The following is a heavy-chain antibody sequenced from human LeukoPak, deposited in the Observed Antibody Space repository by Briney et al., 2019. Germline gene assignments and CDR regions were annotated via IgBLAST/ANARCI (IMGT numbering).Heavy chain of an antibody. J-gene: IGHJ5*02. CDR2: ISSSGDNT. CDR3: AKAQYCGSSSCYTWSGP. CDR1: GFTFSSDA. Sequence: GGSLRLSCAASGFTFSSDAMSWVRQAPGQGLEWVSAISSSGDNTYYADSVKGRFTISRDNSKNTLYLQMSSLRAEDTAIYYCAKAQYCGSSSCYTWSGPWGQGTLVTVSS. D-gene: IGHD2-2*02. V-gene: IGHV3-23*01.